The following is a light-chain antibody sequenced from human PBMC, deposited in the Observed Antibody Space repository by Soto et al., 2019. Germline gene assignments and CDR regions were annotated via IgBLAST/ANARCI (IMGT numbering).Light chain of an antibody. CDR2: AAS. CDR3: QQANSFPIT. CDR1: QGIRND. Sequence: IQITQSPSSLSASVGDRVTMTCRASQGIRNDLGWYQQEPGKAPNLLIYAASSLQSGVPSRFSGSESGTDFTLTISSLQPEDCTIYFCQQANSFPITFGQGTRLEIK. J-gene: IGKJ5*01. V-gene: IGKV1-6*01.